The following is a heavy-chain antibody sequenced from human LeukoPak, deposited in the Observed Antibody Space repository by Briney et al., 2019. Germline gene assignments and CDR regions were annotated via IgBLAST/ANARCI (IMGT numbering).Heavy chain of an antibody. CDR2: INHSGST. CDR3: ARARYDGNSSK. J-gene: IGHJ4*02. CDR1: GGSISSYY. D-gene: IGHD1/OR15-1a*01. Sequence: SETLSLTCTVSGGSISSYYWSWIRQPPGKGLEWIGEINHSGSTNYSPSLKSRVTISVDTSKNQFSLKLISVSAADTAVYYCARARYDGNSSKWGQGTLVTVSS. V-gene: IGHV4-34*01.